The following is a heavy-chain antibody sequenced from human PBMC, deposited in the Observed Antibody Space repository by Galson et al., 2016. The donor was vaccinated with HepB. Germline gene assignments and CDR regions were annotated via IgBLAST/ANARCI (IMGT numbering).Heavy chain of an antibody. CDR2: INADGGST. D-gene: IGHD1-1*01. J-gene: IGHJ4*02. V-gene: IGHV3-74*01. Sequence: SLRLSCAASGLTFRRYWMHWVRQAPGKGLVWASRINADGGSTAYADSLKGRLTIPRDNARHTLFLQMNSLRAEDTAVYYCASSSLGSTGTGLDNWGQGTLVTVSS. CDR1: GLTFRRYW. CDR3: ASSSLGSTGTGLDN.